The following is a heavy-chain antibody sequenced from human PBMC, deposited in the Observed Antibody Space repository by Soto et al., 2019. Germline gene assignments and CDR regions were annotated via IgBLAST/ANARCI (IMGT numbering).Heavy chain of an antibody. CDR2: IIPILGIA. D-gene: IGHD3-3*01. CDR1: GGTFSSYT. J-gene: IGHJ5*02. V-gene: IGHV1-69*02. Sequence: QVQLVQSGAEVKKPGSSVKVSCKASGGTFSSYTISWVRQAPGQGLEWMGRIIPILGIANYAQKFQGRVTITADKSTSTAYMELSSLRSEDTAVYYCARGIGFLEWFYSNWFDPWGQGTLVTVSS. CDR3: ARGIGFLEWFYSNWFDP.